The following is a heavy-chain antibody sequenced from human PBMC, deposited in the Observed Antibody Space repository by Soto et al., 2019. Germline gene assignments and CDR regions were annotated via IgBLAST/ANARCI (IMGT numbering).Heavy chain of an antibody. D-gene: IGHD3-16*01. CDR3: ARHVWGTGLTRDNMDV. CDR1: GYSFTSYW. CDR2: IDPSDSYT. J-gene: IGHJ6*02. V-gene: IGHV5-10-1*01. Sequence: GESLNISCKGSGYSFTSYWISWVRQMPGKGLEWMGRIDPSDSYTNYSPSFQGHVTISADKSISTAYLQWSSLKASDTAMYYCARHVWGTGLTRDNMDVWGQGTTVTVSS.